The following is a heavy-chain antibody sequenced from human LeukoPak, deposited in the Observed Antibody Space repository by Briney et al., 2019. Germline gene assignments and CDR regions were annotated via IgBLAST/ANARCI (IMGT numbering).Heavy chain of an antibody. Sequence: ASVKVSCKASGGTFSSYAISWVRQAPGKGLEWMGGFDPEDGETIYAQKFQGRVTMTEDTSTDTAYMELGSLRSEDTAVYYCATAKPGDIVVVPAAMPFDYWGQGTLVTVSS. CDR1: GGTFSSYA. D-gene: IGHD2-2*01. CDR2: FDPEDGET. J-gene: IGHJ4*02. V-gene: IGHV1-24*01. CDR3: ATAKPGDIVVVPAAMPFDY.